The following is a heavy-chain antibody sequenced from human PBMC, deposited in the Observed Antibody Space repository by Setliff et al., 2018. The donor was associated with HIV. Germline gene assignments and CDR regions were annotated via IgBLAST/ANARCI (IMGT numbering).Heavy chain of an antibody. CDR1: GFTFSSYA. V-gene: IGHV3-23*01. CDR3: ARADYGDFVEY. CDR2: ISGSGGRT. Sequence: GGSLRLSCAASGFTFSSYAMSWVRQAPGKGLEWVSSISGSGGRTYHADSVKGRFTISRDNSKNTLYVQMNSPRAEDTAVYYCARADYGDFVEYWGRGTLVTVSS. J-gene: IGHJ4*02. D-gene: IGHD4-17*01.